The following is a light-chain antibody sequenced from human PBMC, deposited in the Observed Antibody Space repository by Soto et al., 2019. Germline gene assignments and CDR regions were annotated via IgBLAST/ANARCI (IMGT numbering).Light chain of an antibody. CDR1: SSDVGAYNY. CDR2: DVS. CDR3: SSYSISSTYV. J-gene: IGLJ1*01. Sequence: QSVLTQPASVSGSPGQSISISCSGTSSDVGAYNYVSWYQKHPGKAPKLMIYDVSCRPSGVSNRFSGSKSGNTASLTISGLQAEDEADYYCSSYSISSTYVFGTGTKVTVL. V-gene: IGLV2-14*01.